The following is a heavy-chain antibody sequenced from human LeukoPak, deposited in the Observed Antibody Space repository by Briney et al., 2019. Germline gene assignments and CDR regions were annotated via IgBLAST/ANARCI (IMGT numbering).Heavy chain of an antibody. CDR3: ARGFRHTAMFLDY. D-gene: IGHD5-18*01. V-gene: IGHV3-21*01. CDR1: ASPLSSYS. CDR2: ISGTSTYI. Sequence: PGGSLRLSCAVSASPLSSYSLNWVRQAPGRGLEWVSSISGTSTYIHYADSVRGRFTISRDNVKASLYLELNSLGAEDTAVYYCARGFRHTAMFLDYWGQGTPVTVSS. J-gene: IGHJ4*02.